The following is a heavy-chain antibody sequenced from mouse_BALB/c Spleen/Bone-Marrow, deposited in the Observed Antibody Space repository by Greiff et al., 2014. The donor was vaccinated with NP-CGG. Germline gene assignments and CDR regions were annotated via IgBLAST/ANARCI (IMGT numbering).Heavy chain of an antibody. D-gene: IGHD5-1*01. CDR1: GYIFSSYW. CDR3: ARGISYHFDY. V-gene: IGHV1-9*01. J-gene: IGHJ2*01. Sequence: VQLQQSGAELMKPGASVKISCKATGYIFSSYWIEWVKQRPGHGLEWIGEILPGISTNYNEKFKGKATFTADTSSNTAYMQLSSLTFEDSAVYYCARGISYHFDYWGQGTTLTVSS. CDR2: ILPGIST.